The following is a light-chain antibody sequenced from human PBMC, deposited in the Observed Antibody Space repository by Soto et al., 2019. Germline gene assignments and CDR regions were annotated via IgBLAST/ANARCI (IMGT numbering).Light chain of an antibody. Sequence: EIVMTQSPATLSVSPGERATLSCRASRSVSSNLAWYQQKPGQAPRLLIYDASNRATGIPARFSGSGSGTDFTLTITSLEPEDFAVYFCQQRTDWPLTFGGGTKVDSK. CDR2: DAS. V-gene: IGKV3-11*01. J-gene: IGKJ4*01. CDR3: QQRTDWPLT. CDR1: RSVSSN.